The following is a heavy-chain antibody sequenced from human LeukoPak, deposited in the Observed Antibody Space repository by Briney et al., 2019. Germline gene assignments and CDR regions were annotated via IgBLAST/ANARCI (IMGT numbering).Heavy chain of an antibody. CDR3: AKTYYSSGSYYHFEY. D-gene: IGHD3-10*01. Sequence: GGSLRLSCAASGFTFNNYAMTGVRQAPGEGLEWVSTISDSGGSTYNADSVKGRFTISRDNSKNTLYLQMISLRVEDTAVYYCAKTYYSSGSYYHFEYWGQGTQVTVSS. V-gene: IGHV3-23*01. CDR1: GFTFNNYA. J-gene: IGHJ4*02. CDR2: ISDSGGST.